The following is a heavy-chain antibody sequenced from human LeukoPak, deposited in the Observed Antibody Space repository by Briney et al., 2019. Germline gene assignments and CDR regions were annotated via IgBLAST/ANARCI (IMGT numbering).Heavy chain of an antibody. CDR1: GYNFANYW. J-gene: IGHJ5*02. D-gene: IGHD2-8*02. CDR3: ARTPTGFPNWFDP. Sequence: SGESLQISCQGSGYNFANYWIAWVRPLPGKGLEWMGIIHPRNSDIRYSPSFQGQVTISADKSISTAYLQWSSLKASDSAMYYCARTPTGFPNWFDPWGQGTLVTVSS. V-gene: IGHV5-51*01. CDR2: IHPRNSDI.